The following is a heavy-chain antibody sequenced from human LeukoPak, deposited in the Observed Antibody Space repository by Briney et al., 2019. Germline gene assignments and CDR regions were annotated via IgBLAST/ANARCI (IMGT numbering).Heavy chain of an antibody. V-gene: IGHV3-23*01. Sequence: GGSLRLSCAASGFTFSSYAMSWVRQAPGKGLEWVSAISGSGGSTYYADSVKGRFTISRDNAKNSLYLQMNSLRAEDTAVYYCARDQIASDWFDPWGQGTLVTVSS. CDR1: GFTFSSYA. CDR2: ISGSGGST. J-gene: IGHJ5*02. CDR3: ARDQIASDWFDP.